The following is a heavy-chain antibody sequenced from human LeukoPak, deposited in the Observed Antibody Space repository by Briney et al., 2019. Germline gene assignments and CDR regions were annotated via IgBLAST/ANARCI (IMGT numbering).Heavy chain of an antibody. V-gene: IGHV3-13*01. D-gene: IGHD6-13*01. J-gene: IGHJ4*02. CDR1: GFTFSSYD. CDR2: IGTAGDT. Sequence: GRSLRLSCAASGFTFSSYDMHWVRQATGKGLEWVSAIGTAGDTYYPGSVKGRFTISRENAKNSLYLQMNSLRAGDTAVYYCARSYPHSSSWHFDYWGQGTLVTVSS. CDR3: ARSYPHSSSWHFDY.